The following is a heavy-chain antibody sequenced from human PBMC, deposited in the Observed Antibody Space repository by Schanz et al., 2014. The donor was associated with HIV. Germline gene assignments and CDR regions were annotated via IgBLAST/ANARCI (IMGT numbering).Heavy chain of an antibody. CDR2: ISSDGGHS. CDR3: RAWLLGDHMDV. D-gene: IGHD3-22*01. Sequence: EVHLVESGGVVVQPGGSLRLACVVSGFTFTDYSLHWVRQVPGKGLEWLSVISSDGGHSYYADSVKGRFTISRDISRNTIYLQMNGLRGEDTAVYYCRAWLLGDHMDVWGQGTTVAVSS. J-gene: IGHJ6*02. V-gene: IGHV3-43*01. CDR1: GFTFTDYS.